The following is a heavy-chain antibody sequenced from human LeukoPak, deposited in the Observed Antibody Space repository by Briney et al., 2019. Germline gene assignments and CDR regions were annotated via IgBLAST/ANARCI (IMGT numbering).Heavy chain of an antibody. CDR3: AKDRTQGSGWYLIFDY. J-gene: IGHJ4*02. Sequence: GGSLRLSCAASGFTYSISAMSWVSHAPGKGLEWVATISGNSITTYYADSLKGRFTISRDASKSTLYLQMNSLRAEDTAIYFCAKDRTQGSGWYLIFDYWSQGTLVTVSS. CDR2: ISGNSITT. CDR1: GFTYSISA. V-gene: IGHV3-23*01. D-gene: IGHD6-19*01.